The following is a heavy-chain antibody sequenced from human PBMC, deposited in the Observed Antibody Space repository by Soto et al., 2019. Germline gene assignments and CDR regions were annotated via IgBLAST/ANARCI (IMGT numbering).Heavy chain of an antibody. D-gene: IGHD5-18*01. CDR3: ARASPVVTDV. J-gene: IGHJ6*02. CDR2: FYYSGST. CDR1: GGSISSGDYY. V-gene: IGHV4-30-4*01. Sequence: QVQLQESGPGLVKPSQTLSLTCTVSGGSISSGDYYWSWIRQPPGKGLEWIGYFYYSGSTYYNPSLKSRVTISVDTSKSHFALKLRSVTAAGTAGYSCARASPVVTDVWGQGTTVTVSS.